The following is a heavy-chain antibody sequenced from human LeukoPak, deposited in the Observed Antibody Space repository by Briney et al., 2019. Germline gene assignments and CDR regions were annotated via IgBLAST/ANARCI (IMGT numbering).Heavy chain of an antibody. CDR1: GLTFSTYW. J-gene: IGHJ4*02. CDR2: IKQDGGVK. V-gene: IGHV3-7*01. D-gene: IGHD1-14*01. Sequence: GGSLRLSCAASGLTFSTYWMSWVRQAPGKGLEWVANIKQDGGVKYYVDSVKGRFTTSRDNARNSLYLQMNSLRAEDTAVYYCARRYFDYWGQGTLVTVSS. CDR3: ARRYFDY.